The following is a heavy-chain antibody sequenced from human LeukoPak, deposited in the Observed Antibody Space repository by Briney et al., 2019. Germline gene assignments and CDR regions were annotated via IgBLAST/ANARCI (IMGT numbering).Heavy chain of an antibody. CDR3: ARVHMIVVVLGAFDI. D-gene: IGHD3-22*01. CDR2: ISYDGSNK. CDR1: GFTFSSYA. V-gene: IGHV3-30*09. Sequence: GGSLRLSCAASGFTFSSYAMHWVRQAPGKGLEWVAVISYDGSNKYYADSVKGRFAISRDNSKNTLYLQMNSLRAEDTAVYYCARVHMIVVVLGAFDIWGQGTMVTVSS. J-gene: IGHJ3*02.